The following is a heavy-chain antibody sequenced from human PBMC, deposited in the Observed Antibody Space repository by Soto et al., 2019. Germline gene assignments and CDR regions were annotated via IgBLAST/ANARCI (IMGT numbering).Heavy chain of an antibody. J-gene: IGHJ4*02. CDR3: XXXXXSGTRFDY. CDR1: GGSISTSNW. V-gene: IGHV4-4*02. CDR2: VYHSGST. D-gene: IGHD1-1*01. Sequence: QVQPQESGPGLVKPSGTLSLTCAVSGGSISTSNWWSWVRQPPGKGLEWIGEVYHSGSTNYNPSFKXXXXXXVDKSKXQFSLXXXSXXAXDTAXYYXXXXXXSGTRFDYWGQGSLVTVSS.